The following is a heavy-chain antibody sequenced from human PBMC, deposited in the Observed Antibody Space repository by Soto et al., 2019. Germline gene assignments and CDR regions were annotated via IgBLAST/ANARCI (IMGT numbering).Heavy chain of an antibody. V-gene: IGHV3-11*05. J-gene: IGHJ4*02. Sequence: QVQLVESGGGLVKPGGSLRLSCAASGFVFNDFYMTWIRKAPGKGLEWVSYISSTSSYTNYADSVKGRFTISRDNAKNSLYLQMNCLRAEDTAVYFCARRGGSNWNGIGYWGQGTLVTVSS. CDR1: GFVFNDFY. CDR2: ISSTSSYT. D-gene: IGHD1-1*01. CDR3: ARRGGSNWNGIGY.